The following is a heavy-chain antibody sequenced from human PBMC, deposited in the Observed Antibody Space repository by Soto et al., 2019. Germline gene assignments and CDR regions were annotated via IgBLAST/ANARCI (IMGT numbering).Heavy chain of an antibody. CDR3: ARVQLLPNPAFDF. Sequence: QVQLVQSGAEVRKPGASVKVSCKASGYTFSTYGINWVRQAPGQHLEWLGWISPRNGNTNYAQSVPGRVTLTTDASAGTAYLELKNLRSDDTAFYYCARVQLLPNPAFDFWGQGTLVTVSS. J-gene: IGHJ4*02. D-gene: IGHD5-18*01. CDR1: GYTFSTYG. CDR2: ISPRNGNT. V-gene: IGHV1-18*04.